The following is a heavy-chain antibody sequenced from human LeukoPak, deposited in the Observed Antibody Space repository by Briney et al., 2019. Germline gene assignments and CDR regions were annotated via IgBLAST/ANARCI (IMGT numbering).Heavy chain of an antibody. CDR1: GGTFSSYA. J-gene: IGHJ4*02. Sequence: GASVKVSCKASGGTFSSYAISWVRQAPGQGLEWMGWINPNSGGTNYAQKFQGRVTMTRDTSISTAYMELSRLRSDDTAVYYCARGPTYYYDTSGYVDYWGQGTLVTVSS. CDR2: INPNSGGT. V-gene: IGHV1-2*02. CDR3: ARGPTYYYDTSGYVDY. D-gene: IGHD3-22*01.